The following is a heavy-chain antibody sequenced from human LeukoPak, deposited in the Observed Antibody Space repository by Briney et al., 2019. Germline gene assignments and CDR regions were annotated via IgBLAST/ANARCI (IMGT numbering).Heavy chain of an antibody. CDR2: ISYDGSNK. Sequence: NPGGSLRLSCAASGFTFSSYGMHWVRQAPGKGLEWVAVISYDGSNKYYADSVKGRFTISRDNSKNTLYLQMNSLRAEDTAVYYCAKRYYYDSSGYDYWGQGTLVTVSS. CDR1: GFTFSSYG. D-gene: IGHD3-22*01. J-gene: IGHJ4*02. CDR3: AKRYYYDSSGYDY. V-gene: IGHV3-30*18.